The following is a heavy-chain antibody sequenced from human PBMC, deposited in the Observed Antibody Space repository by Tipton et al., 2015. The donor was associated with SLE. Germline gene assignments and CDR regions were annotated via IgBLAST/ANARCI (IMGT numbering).Heavy chain of an antibody. V-gene: IGHV4-30-4*01. Sequence: TLSLTCTVSGGPISSGDYYWSWIRQPPGKGLEWIGYIYYSGSTYYNPSLKSRVTISVDTSKNQFSLKLSSVTAADTAVYYCATCKGSYWYFDLWGRGSLVTVSS. CDR1: GGPISSGDYY. CDR2: IYYSGST. D-gene: IGHD2/OR15-2a*01. CDR3: ATCKGSYWYFDL. J-gene: IGHJ2*01.